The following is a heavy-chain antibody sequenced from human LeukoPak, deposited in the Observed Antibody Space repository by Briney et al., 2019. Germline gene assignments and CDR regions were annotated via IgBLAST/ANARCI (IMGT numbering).Heavy chain of an antibody. D-gene: IGHD1-26*01. J-gene: IGHJ4*02. Sequence: GGPLRLSCAASEFIVSSNYMSWVRQAPGKGLEWVSVIYSGGSTYYADSVKGRFTISRDNSKNTLYLQMNSLRAEDTAVYYCASSGNYYPYLLDYWGQGTLVTVSS. CDR2: IYSGGST. CDR3: ASSGNYYPYLLDY. CDR1: EFIVSSNY. V-gene: IGHV3-53*01.